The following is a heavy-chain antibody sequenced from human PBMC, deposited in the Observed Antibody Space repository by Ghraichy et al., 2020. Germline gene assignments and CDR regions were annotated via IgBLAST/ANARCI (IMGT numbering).Heavy chain of an antibody. CDR1: GFTFNNHA. J-gene: IGHJ4*02. V-gene: IGHV3-23*01. CDR2: ISGSGPNT. CDR3: AKDMYYGLLTGYYNRLDY. D-gene: IGHD3-9*01. Sequence: GGSLRLSCSASGFTFNNHAMSWVRQAPGKGLEWVAAISGSGPNTYYADSVKGRFTISRDNSKSTVYLQMNNLRAEDTAVYYCAKDMYYGLLTGYYNRLDYWGQGTLVTVSS.